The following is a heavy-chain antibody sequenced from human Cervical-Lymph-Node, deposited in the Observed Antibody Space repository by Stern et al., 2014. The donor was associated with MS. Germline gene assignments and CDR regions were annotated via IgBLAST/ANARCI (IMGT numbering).Heavy chain of an antibody. V-gene: IGHV4-59*01. CDR2: IYYSGTT. CDR1: GASITSYY. CDR3: ARATDL. Sequence: VQLEESGPGLLRPSETLSLTCTVSGASITSYYWSWIRQPPGKGLEWIGYIYYSGTTNYNASLKCRVAISIDTSKTQFSLRLSSVTAADTAVYYCARATDLWGQGTLVTVSS. J-gene: IGHJ5*02.